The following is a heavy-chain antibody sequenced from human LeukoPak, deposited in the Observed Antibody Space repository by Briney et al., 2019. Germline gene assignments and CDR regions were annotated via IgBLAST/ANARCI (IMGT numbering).Heavy chain of an antibody. V-gene: IGHV1-2*02. Sequence: ASVKVSCKASGYTFTGYYMHWVRQAPGQGLEWMGWINPNSGGTNYAQKFQGRVTMTRDTSISTAYMELSRLRSDDTAVYYCARVAGSYDCYYYMDVWGKGTTVTVSS. J-gene: IGHJ6*03. CDR1: GYTFTGYY. CDR2: INPNSGGT. CDR3: ARVAGSYDCYYYMDV. D-gene: IGHD1-26*01.